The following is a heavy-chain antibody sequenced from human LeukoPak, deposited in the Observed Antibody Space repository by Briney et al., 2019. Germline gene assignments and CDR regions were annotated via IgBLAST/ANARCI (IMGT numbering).Heavy chain of an antibody. CDR1: VYTFTNYY. CDR3: ARGTYYHDSSDLDH. Sequence: ASVKVSCKSSVYTFTNYYVHWVRQAPGQGLEWMGIIKSGGGSTSNAQKFQGRVTMTRDTSTSTVYMELSSLRSEDTAVYYCARGTYYHDSSDLDHWGQGTLVTVSS. D-gene: IGHD3-22*01. CDR2: IKSGGGST. V-gene: IGHV1-46*03. J-gene: IGHJ4*02.